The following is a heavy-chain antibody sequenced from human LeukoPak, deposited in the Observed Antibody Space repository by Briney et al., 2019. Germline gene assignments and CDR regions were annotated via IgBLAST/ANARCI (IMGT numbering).Heavy chain of an antibody. Sequence: GGSLRLSCAASGFTFSSYAMHWVRQAPGKGLEWVAVISYDGSNKYYADSVKGRFTISRDNSKNTLYLQMNSLRAEDTAVYYCARGPANYDFWGGYSPPYYFDYWGQGTLVTVSS. CDR3: ARGPANYDFWGGYSPPYYFDY. CDR2: ISYDGSNK. CDR1: GFTFSSYA. V-gene: IGHV3-30-3*01. J-gene: IGHJ4*02. D-gene: IGHD3-3*01.